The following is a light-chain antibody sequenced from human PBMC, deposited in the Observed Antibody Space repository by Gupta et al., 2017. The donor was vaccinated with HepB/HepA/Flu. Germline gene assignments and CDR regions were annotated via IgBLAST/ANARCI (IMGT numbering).Light chain of an antibody. CDR3: QQTSSIPQT. CDR1: QNIKSY. J-gene: IGKJ3*01. V-gene: IGKV1-39*01. Sequence: DLQMPPSPSALSASVGDRINITCRASQNIKSYLDWYQQRPGKAPKLLIYGASSLQGGVPSRFSGSGSATDFTLTVSSLQPEDVGTYYCQQTSSIPQTFGHGTKVDIK. CDR2: GAS.